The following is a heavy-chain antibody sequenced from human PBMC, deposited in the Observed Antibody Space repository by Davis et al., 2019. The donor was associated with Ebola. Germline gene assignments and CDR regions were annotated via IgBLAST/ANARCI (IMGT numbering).Heavy chain of an antibody. V-gene: IGHV4-39*07. J-gene: IGHJ4*02. D-gene: IGHD2-2*01. CDR3: ARGDCSSTSCYGYPAPWYFDY. CDR1: GGSISSGDYY. CDR2: MNHSGST. Sequence: MPSETLSLTCTVSGGSISSGDYYWSWIRQPPGKGLEWIGEMNHSGSTNYNPSLKSRVTISVDTSKHQFSLKLSSVTAADTAVYYCARGDCSSTSCYGYPAPWYFDYWGQGTLVTVSS.